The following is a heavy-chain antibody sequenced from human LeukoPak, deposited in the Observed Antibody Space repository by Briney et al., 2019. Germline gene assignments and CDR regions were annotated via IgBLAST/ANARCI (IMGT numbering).Heavy chain of an antibody. D-gene: IGHD6-6*01. Sequence: GGSLRLSCAASGFTFSTYAMHWVRQAPGKGLEWVTLISYDGRNNYYADSVKGRFTISRGNSKNTLYLQMNSLRAEDTAVYYCATGASKYSSSSSFDYWGQGTLVTVSS. J-gene: IGHJ4*02. CDR1: GFTFSTYA. CDR3: ATGASKYSSSSSFDY. CDR2: ISYDGRNN. V-gene: IGHV3-30*04.